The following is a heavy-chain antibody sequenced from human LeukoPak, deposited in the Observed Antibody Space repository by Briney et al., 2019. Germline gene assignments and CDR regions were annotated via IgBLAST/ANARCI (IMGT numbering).Heavy chain of an antibody. V-gene: IGHV3-20*04. CDR3: AGGDRNGWYSDY. J-gene: IGHJ4*02. Sequence: GGSLRLSCAASGLRFDDHGMSWVRQVPGKGLEWVSGINWNGASTGYGDSVKGRFTISRDNAKNSLYLQMNSLRAEDTALYYCAGGDRNGWYSDYGGQGILLTVSS. CDR2: INWNGAST. CDR1: GLRFDDHG. D-gene: IGHD6-19*01.